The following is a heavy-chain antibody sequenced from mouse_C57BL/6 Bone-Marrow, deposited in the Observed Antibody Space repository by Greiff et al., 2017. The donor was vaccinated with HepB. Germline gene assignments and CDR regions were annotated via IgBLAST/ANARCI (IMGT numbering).Heavy chain of an antibody. J-gene: IGHJ1*03. CDR1: GFTFSDYG. Sequence: EVNLVESGGGLVKPGGSLKLSCAASGFTFSDYGMHWVRQAPEKGLEWVAYISSGSSTIYYADTVKGRFTISRDNAKNTLFLQMTSLRSEDTAMYYCARRTTVVGYFDVWGTGTTVTVSS. CDR2: ISSGSSTI. CDR3: ARRTTVVGYFDV. D-gene: IGHD1-1*01. V-gene: IGHV5-17*01.